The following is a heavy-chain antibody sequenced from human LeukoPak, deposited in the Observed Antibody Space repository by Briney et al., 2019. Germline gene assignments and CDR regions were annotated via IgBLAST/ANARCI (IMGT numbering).Heavy chain of an antibody. Sequence: PSETLSLTCTVSGGSVSNHYWSWIRQPPGKGLEWIGYIHYSGTTNYNPSLKSRVTISLDTSKNQFSLKMSSVTAADTAVYYCARGSGAARPNFDYWGQGILVTVSS. J-gene: IGHJ4*02. CDR2: IHYSGTT. D-gene: IGHD6-6*01. CDR3: ARGSGAARPNFDY. CDR1: GGSVSNHY. V-gene: IGHV4-59*02.